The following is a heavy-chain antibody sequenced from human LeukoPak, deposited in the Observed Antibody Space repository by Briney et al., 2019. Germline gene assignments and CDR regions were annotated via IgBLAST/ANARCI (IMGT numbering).Heavy chain of an antibody. V-gene: IGHV1-24*01. D-gene: IGHD6-19*01. CDR1: GYTFTGYY. CDR3: GIAVAGTRAFDI. Sequence: GASVKVSCKASGYTFTGYYMHWVRQAPGKGLEWMGGFDPEDGETIYAQKFQGRVTMTEDTSTDTAYMELSSLRSEDTAVYYCGIAVAGTRAFDIWGQGTMVTVSS. CDR2: FDPEDGET. J-gene: IGHJ3*02.